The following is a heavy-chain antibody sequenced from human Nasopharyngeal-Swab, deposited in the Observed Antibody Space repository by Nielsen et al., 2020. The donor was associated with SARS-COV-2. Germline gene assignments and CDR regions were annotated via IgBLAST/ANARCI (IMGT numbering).Heavy chain of an antibody. J-gene: IGHJ6*02. CDR2: ISWNSGSI. CDR1: GFTFSSYA. V-gene: IGHV3-9*01. CDR3: AKDGNYFYGMDV. Sequence: GGSLRLSCAASGFTFSSYAMHWVRQAPGKGLEWVSGISWNSGSIGYADSVKGRFTISRDNAKNSLYLQMNSLRAEDTALYYCAKDGNYFYGMDVWGQGTTVTVSS.